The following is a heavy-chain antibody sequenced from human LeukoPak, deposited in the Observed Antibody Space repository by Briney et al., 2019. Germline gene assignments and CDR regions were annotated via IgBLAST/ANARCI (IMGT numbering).Heavy chain of an antibody. D-gene: IGHD1-26*01. CDR1: GGSISSYY. Sequence: SETLSLTCTVSGGSISSYYWSWIRQPPGKGLEWIGYIYYSGSTNYNPSLKSRVTISVDTSKNQFSLKLSSVTAADTAVYYCAGFSGSYAGGYWGQGTLVTVSS. CDR2: IYYSGST. CDR3: AGFSGSYAGGY. V-gene: IGHV4-59*01. J-gene: IGHJ4*02.